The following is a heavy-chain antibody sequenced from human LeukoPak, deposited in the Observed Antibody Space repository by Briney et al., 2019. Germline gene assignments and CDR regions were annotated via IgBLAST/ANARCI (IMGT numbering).Heavy chain of an antibody. CDR2: ISSDGSNT. V-gene: IGHV3-74*01. D-gene: IGHD6-19*01. Sequence: GGSLRLSCAASGFTFSNYRLHWVRQAPGKGLVWVSRISSDGSNTIYADSVKGRFTISRDNAKNTLYLQMNSLRAEDTALYYCARDRGGSGPTTTDYWGQGTLVTVSS. CDR3: ARDRGGSGPTTTDY. CDR1: GFTFSNYR. J-gene: IGHJ4*02.